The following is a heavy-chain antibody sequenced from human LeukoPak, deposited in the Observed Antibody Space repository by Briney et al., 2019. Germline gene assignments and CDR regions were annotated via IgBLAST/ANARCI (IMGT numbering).Heavy chain of an antibody. V-gene: IGHV3-73*01. CDR3: IGSPSGTQGY. CDR2: IRSKANSYAT. D-gene: IGHD3-10*01. J-gene: IGHJ4*02. Sequence: PGGSLRLSCAASGFTFSGSAMHGVRQASGKGLEWVGRIRSKANSYATAYAASVKGRFTISRDDSKNTAYLQMNSLKTEDTAVYYCIGSPSGTQGYWGQGTLVTVSS. CDR1: GFTFSGSA.